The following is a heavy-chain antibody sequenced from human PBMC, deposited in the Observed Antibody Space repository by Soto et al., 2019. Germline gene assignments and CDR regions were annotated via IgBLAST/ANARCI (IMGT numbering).Heavy chain of an antibody. CDR2: FVGSSGST. Sequence: GSLRLSCAASGFTFSNYVMSWVRQAPGEGLVWFSVFVGSSGSTYFADSVKGRFTFSRDTSKNTLYLQMNSLRAEDTALYYCAKGSASARPYYFDCWGQGTLVTVSS. CDR3: AKGSASARPYYFDC. D-gene: IGHD6-6*01. CDR1: GFTFSNYV. V-gene: IGHV3-23*01. J-gene: IGHJ4*02.